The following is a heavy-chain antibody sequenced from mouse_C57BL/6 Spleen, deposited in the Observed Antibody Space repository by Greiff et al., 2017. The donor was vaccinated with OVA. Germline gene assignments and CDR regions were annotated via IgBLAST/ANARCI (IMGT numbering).Heavy chain of an antibody. D-gene: IGHD4-1*01. CDR1: GFTFSSYA. J-gene: IGHJ4*01. CDR3: ARDRGWDDYAMDY. CDR2: ISDGGSYT. V-gene: IGHV5-4*01. Sequence: EVKVVESGGGLVKPGGSLKLSCAASGFTFSSYAMSWVRQTPEKRLEWVATISDGGSYTYYPDNVKGRFTISRDNAKNNLYLQMSHLKSEDTAMYYCARDRGWDDYAMDYWGQGTSVTVSS.